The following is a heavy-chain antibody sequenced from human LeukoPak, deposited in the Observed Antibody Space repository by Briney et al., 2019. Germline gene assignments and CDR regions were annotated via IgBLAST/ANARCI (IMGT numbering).Heavy chain of an antibody. CDR1: GGSISSGSYY. CDR3: ARGPNRITMMIGDAFDI. D-gene: IGHD3-22*01. Sequence: SETLSLTCTVSGGSISSGSYYWSWIRQPAGKGLEWIGRIYTSGSTSYNPSLKSRVTMSVDTSKNQFSLKLSSVTAADTAVYYCARGPNRITMMIGDAFDIWGQGTMVTISS. CDR2: IYTSGST. V-gene: IGHV4-61*02. J-gene: IGHJ3*02.